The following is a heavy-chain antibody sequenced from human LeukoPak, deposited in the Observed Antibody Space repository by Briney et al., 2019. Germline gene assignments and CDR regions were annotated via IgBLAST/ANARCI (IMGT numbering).Heavy chain of an antibody. V-gene: IGHV1-69*05. CDR1: GGTFSSYA. J-gene: IGHJ4*02. Sequence: SVKVSCKASGGTFSSYAISWVRQAPGQGLEGMGRIIPIFGTANYSQKFQGRVTITTDEYTSTAYMELSSLRSEDTAVYYCAREDIVVVVAASHFDYWGQGTLVTVSS. CDR3: AREDIVVVVAASHFDY. CDR2: IIPIFGTA. D-gene: IGHD2-15*01.